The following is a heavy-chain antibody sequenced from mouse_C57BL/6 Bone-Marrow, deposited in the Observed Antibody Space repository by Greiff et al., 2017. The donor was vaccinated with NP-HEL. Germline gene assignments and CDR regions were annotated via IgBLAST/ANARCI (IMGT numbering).Heavy chain of an antibody. CDR1: GYTFTSYG. Sequence: QVHVKQSGAELARPGASVKLSCKASGYTFTSYGISWVKQRTGQGLEWIGEIYPRSGNTYYNEKFKGKATLTADKSSSTAYMELRSLTSEDSAVYFCARENYRRGYAMDYWGQGTSVTVSS. D-gene: IGHD2-1*01. V-gene: IGHV1-81*01. CDR2: IYPRSGNT. J-gene: IGHJ4*01. CDR3: ARENYRRGYAMDY.